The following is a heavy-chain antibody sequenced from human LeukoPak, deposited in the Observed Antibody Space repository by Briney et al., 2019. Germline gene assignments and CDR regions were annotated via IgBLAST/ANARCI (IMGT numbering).Heavy chain of an antibody. CDR1: GGSISSGDYY. D-gene: IGHD3-10*01. V-gene: IGHV4-30-4*01. J-gene: IGHJ6*02. CDR2: IYYSGST. CDR3: ARSYYYGSGSYNYYYYYGMDV. Sequence: SQTLSLTCTVSGGSISSGDYYWRWLRQSPGKGLEWIGYIYYSGSTYYNPSLKSRFTISVDTSKNQFSLKLSSVTAADTAVYYCARSYYYGSGSYNYYYYYGMDVWGQGTTVTVSS.